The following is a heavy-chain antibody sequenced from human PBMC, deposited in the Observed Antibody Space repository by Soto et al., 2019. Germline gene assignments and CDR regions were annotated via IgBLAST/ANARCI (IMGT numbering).Heavy chain of an antibody. CDR2: ISSSSSYT. CDR1: GFTFSDYY. V-gene: IGHV3-11*06. J-gene: IGHJ6*02. Sequence: PGGSLRLSCAASGFTFSDYYMSWIRQAPGKGLEWVSYISSSSSYTNYADSVKGRFTISRDNAKNSLYLQMNSLRAEDTAVYYCARHPETYNGPAAGTFGMDVWGQGTTVTVSS. D-gene: IGHD6-13*01. CDR3: ARHPETYNGPAAGTFGMDV.